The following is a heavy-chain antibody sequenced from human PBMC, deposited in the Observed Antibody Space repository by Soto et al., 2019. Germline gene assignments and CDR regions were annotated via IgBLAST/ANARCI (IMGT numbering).Heavy chain of an antibody. J-gene: IGHJ6*02. CDR3: ARGLGGRDYYDSSGYYLYYYYYGMDV. CDR2: INHSGST. CDR1: GGSFSGYY. V-gene: IGHV4-34*01. D-gene: IGHD3-22*01. Sequence: SETLSLTCAVYGGSFSGYYWSWIRQPPGRGLEWIGEINHSGSTNYNPSLKSRVTISVDTSKNQFSLKLSSVTAADTAVYYCARGLGGRDYYDSSGYYLYYYYYGMDVWGQGTTVTVSS.